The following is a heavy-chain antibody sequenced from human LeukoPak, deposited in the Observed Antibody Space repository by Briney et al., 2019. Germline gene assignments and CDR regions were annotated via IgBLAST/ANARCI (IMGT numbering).Heavy chain of an antibody. CDR2: IYSGGTT. CDR3: ARLRYNWNYFYDY. Sequence: GGSLRLSCAASGFTVSSNYMSWVRQAPGKGLEWASLIYSGGTTYYADSVKGRFTISRDNSKNTLYLQMNSLRAEDTAVYYCARLRYNWNYFYDYWGQGTLVTVSS. CDR1: GFTVSSNY. V-gene: IGHV3-53*01. D-gene: IGHD1-7*01. J-gene: IGHJ4*02.